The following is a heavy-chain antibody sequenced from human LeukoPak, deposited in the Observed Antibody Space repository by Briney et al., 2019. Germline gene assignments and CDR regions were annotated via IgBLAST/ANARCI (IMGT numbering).Heavy chain of an antibody. Sequence: ASVKVSCKASGYTFTSYGISWVRQAPGQGLEWMGWISAYNGNTNFAQKLQGRVTMTTDTSTSTAYMELRSLRSDDTAVYYCARGWRYYDSSGSPPKEYFQHWGQGTLVTVSS. D-gene: IGHD3-22*01. V-gene: IGHV1-18*01. CDR2: ISAYNGNT. CDR1: GYTFTSYG. CDR3: ARGWRYYDSSGSPPKEYFQH. J-gene: IGHJ1*01.